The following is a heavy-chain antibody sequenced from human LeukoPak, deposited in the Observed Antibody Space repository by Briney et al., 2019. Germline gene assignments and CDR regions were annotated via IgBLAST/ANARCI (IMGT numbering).Heavy chain of an antibody. CDR1: GGSISSYY. CDR2: IYYSGST. V-gene: IGHV4-59*08. D-gene: IGHD1-26*01. J-gene: IGHJ5*02. Sequence: SETLSLTCTVSGGSISSYYWSWIRQPPGKGLEWIGYIYYSGSTNYNPSLKSRVTISVDTSKNQFSLKLSSATAADTAVYYCARHTRGLNWFDPWGQGTLVTVSS. CDR3: ARHTRGLNWFDP.